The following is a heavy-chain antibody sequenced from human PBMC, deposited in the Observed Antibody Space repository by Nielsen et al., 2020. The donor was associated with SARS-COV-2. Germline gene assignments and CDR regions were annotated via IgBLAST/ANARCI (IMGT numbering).Heavy chain of an antibody. CDR2: INHSGST. Sequence: SETLSLTCAVYGGSFSGYYWSWIRQPPRKGLEWIGEINHSGSTNYNPSLKSRVTISVDTSKNQFSLKLSSVTAADTAVYYCARGVVVPAASMDVWGKGTTVTVSS. CDR1: GGSFSGYY. CDR3: ARGVVVPAASMDV. V-gene: IGHV4-34*01. D-gene: IGHD2-2*01. J-gene: IGHJ6*03.